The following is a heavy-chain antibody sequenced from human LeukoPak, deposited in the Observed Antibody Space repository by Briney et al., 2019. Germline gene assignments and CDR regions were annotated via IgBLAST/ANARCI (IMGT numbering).Heavy chain of an antibody. CDR2: IYYSGST. D-gene: IGHD5-24*01. CDR3: ARVDPRWLQALDY. V-gene: IGHV4-39*07. Sequence: PSETLSLTCTVSGGSISSSSYYWGWIRQPPGKGLEWIGSIYYSGSTYYNPSLKSRVTISVDTSKNQFSLKLSSVTAADTAVYYCARVDPRWLQALDYWGQGTLVTVSS. CDR1: GGSISSSSYY. J-gene: IGHJ4*02.